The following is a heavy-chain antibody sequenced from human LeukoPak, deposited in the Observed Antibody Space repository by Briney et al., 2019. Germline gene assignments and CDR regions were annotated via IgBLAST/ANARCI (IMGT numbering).Heavy chain of an antibody. J-gene: IGHJ4*02. CDR3: ARDDYYDSSGYGGYFDY. CDR2: ISSSSSYI. Sequence: GGSLRLSCAASGFTLRSYSMNWVRQAPGKGLEWVSSISSSSSYIYYADSVKGRFTISRDNAKNSLYLQMNSLRAEDTAVYYCARDDYYDSSGYGGYFDYWGQGTLVTVSS. D-gene: IGHD3-22*01. CDR1: GFTLRSYS. V-gene: IGHV3-21*01.